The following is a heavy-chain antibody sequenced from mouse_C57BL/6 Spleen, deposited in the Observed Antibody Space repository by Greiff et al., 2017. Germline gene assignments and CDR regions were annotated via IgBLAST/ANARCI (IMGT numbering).Heavy chain of an antibody. D-gene: IGHD2-2*01. J-gene: IGHJ3*01. Sequence: ELKLVGSGGGLVKPGGSLKLPFAASGFTFSDYGMHWVRQAPEKGLDWVAYISSGSSTTYYADTVKGRFTISRDNAKNTLFLQMTSLRSEDTAMYYCARRGGYLSFAYWGQGTLVTVSA. V-gene: IGHV5-17*01. CDR1: GFTFSDYG. CDR3: ARRGGYLSFAY. CDR2: ISSGSSTT.